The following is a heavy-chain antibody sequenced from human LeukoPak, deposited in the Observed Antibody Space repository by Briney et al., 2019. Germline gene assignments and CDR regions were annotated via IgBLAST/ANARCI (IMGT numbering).Heavy chain of an antibody. CDR2: INRDGRST. CDR3: ARPGGITTYYFDY. D-gene: IGHD1-14*01. CDR1: GFTFSSYW. V-gene: IGHV3-74*01. Sequence: GGPLRLSCAASGFTFSSYWMHWARQAPGKGLVGVSRINRDGRSTSYADPVKARFTIARGNAKKTLYLQMNSLGAEETAVYCCARPGGITTYYFDYWGKGTLVTASS. J-gene: IGHJ4*02.